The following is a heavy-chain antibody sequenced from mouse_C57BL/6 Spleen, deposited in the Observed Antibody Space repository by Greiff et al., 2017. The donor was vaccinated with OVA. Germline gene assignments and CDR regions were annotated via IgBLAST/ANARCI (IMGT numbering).Heavy chain of an antibody. CDR1: GYAFSSSW. CDR3: ARSTTVVATDYAMDY. V-gene: IGHV1-82*01. Sequence: QVQLQQSGPELVKPGASVKISCKASGYAFSSSWMNWVKQRPGTGLEWIGRIYPGDGDTNYNGKFKGKATLTADKSSSTAYMQLSSLTSEDSAVYFCARSTTVVATDYAMDYWGQGTSVTVSS. D-gene: IGHD1-1*01. CDR2: IYPGDGDT. J-gene: IGHJ4*01.